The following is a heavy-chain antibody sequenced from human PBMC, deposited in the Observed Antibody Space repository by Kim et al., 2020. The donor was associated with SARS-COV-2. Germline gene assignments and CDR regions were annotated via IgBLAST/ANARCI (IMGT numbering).Heavy chain of an antibody. Sequence: SETLSLTCTVSGGSISSSSYYWGWIRQPPWKGLEWIGSIYYSGSTYYNPSLKSRVTISVDTSKNQFSLKLSSVTAADTAVYYCARRGFGDPDYYYGMDVWGQGTTVTVSS. D-gene: IGHD3-10*01. CDR2: IYYSGST. CDR1: GGSISSSSYY. J-gene: IGHJ6*02. CDR3: ARRGFGDPDYYYGMDV. V-gene: IGHV4-39*01.